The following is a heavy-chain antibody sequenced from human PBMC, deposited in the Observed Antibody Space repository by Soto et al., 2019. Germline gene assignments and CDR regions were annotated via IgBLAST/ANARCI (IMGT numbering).Heavy chain of an antibody. CDR3: ARDGTYYDFWSGYFTHQIHYYYYYMDV. CDR1: GFTFSSYG. V-gene: IGHV3-33*01. J-gene: IGHJ6*03. Sequence: PGGSLRLSCAASGFTFSSYGMHWVRQAPGKGLEWVAVIXXXGSNKYYADSVKGRFTIYRDNSKNTLYLQMNSLRAEDTAVYYCARDGTYYDFWSGYFTHQIHYYYYYMDVWGKATTVTVSS. D-gene: IGHD3-3*01. CDR2: IXXXGSNK.